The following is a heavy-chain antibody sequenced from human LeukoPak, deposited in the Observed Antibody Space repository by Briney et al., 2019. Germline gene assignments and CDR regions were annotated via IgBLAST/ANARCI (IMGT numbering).Heavy chain of an antibody. Sequence: ETLSLTCTVSGGSISSYYWSWIRQPPGKGLEWIGYIYYSGSTNYNPSLKSRVTISVDTSKNQFSLKLSSVTAADTAVYYCARVDYGGNPGYYYGMDVWGQGTTVTVSS. V-gene: IGHV4-59*08. CDR2: IYYSGST. CDR3: ARVDYGGNPGYYYGMDV. D-gene: IGHD4-23*01. CDR1: GGSISSYY. J-gene: IGHJ6*02.